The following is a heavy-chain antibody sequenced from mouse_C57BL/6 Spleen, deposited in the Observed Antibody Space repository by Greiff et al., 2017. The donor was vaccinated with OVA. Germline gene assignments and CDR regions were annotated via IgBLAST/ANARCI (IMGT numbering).Heavy chain of an antibody. Sequence: QVQLQQPGAELVMPGASVKLSCKASGYTFTSYWMHWVKQRPGQGLEWIGELDPSDSYTNYNQKFKGKSTLTVDKSSSTAYMQLSSLTSEDSAVYYCARVTTVYAMDYWGQGTSVTVSS. CDR3: ARVTTVYAMDY. V-gene: IGHV1-69*01. D-gene: IGHD1-1*01. J-gene: IGHJ4*01. CDR2: LDPSDSYT. CDR1: GYTFTSYW.